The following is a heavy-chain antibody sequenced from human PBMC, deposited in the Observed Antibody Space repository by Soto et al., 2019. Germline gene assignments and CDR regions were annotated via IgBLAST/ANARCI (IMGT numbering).Heavy chain of an antibody. J-gene: IGHJ5*02. V-gene: IGHV1-8*02. CDR1: GYTFINFD. D-gene: IGHD6-13*01. Sequence: ASVKVSCKASGYTFINFDISWVRQAAGQGLEWLGWMNPGSGQTGYASKFQGRVAMTRDASTGTSHLELSSLTSDDTAVYYCARMASAGTLNWFDPWGQGTLVTVS. CDR2: MNPGSGQT. CDR3: ARMASAGTLNWFDP.